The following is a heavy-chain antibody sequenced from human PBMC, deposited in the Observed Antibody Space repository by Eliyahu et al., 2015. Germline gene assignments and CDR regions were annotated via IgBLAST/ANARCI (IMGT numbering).Heavy chain of an antibody. V-gene: IGHV3-9*01. CDR1: GXXFDDYA. D-gene: IGHD3-22*01. CDR3: AKDRNYDSSGFVVDY. Sequence: EVQLVESGGGLVQPGRSLRLSCAASGXXFDDYAMHWVRQAPGKGLEWVSGISWNSGSIGYADSVKGRFTISRDNAKNSLYLQMNSLRAEDTALYYCAKDRNYDSSGFVVDYWGQGTLVTVSS. CDR2: ISWNSGSI. J-gene: IGHJ4*02.